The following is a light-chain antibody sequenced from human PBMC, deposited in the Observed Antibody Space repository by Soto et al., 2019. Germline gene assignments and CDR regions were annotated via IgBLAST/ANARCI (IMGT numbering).Light chain of an antibody. V-gene: IGKV1-39*01. CDR2: AAA. CDR1: QSITTY. CDR3: KQSYSTIT. J-gene: IGKJ5*01. Sequence: IQITQSPSSLSASVVEGVTITFRASQSITTYLNWYQQTSGEAPKLLIYAAASLQSGVPSRFSGSGSGTDFTLTISSLQPEDFATYYCKQSYSTITFGQGTRLEIK.